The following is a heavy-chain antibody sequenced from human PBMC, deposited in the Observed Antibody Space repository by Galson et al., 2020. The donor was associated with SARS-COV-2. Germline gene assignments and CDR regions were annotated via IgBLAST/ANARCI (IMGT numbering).Heavy chain of an antibody. J-gene: IGHJ6*02. D-gene: IGHD2-15*01. V-gene: IGHV3-30*03. Sequence: GESLKISCAASGFTFSNYGMHWVRQAPGKGLEWVAVISYDGSNKYYADSVKGRFTISRDNSKNTLYLQMNSLRAEDTAVYYCARELLDGMDVWGQGTTVTVSS. CDR1: GFTFSNYG. CDR3: ARELLDGMDV. CDR2: ISYDGSNK.